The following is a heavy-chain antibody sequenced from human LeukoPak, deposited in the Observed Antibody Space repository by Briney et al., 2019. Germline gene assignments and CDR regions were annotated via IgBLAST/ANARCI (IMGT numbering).Heavy chain of an antibody. D-gene: IGHD3-22*01. CDR2: IIPILGIA. J-gene: IGHJ5*02. CDR1: GGTFSSYA. Sequence: GASVKVSCKASGGTFSSYAISWVRQAPGQGLEWMGRIIPILGIANYAQKFQGRVTITADKSTSTAYMELSSLRSEDTAVYYCARVPNYYDSSGYYLDWFDPWGQGTLVTVSS. CDR3: ARVPNYYDSSGYYLDWFDP. V-gene: IGHV1-69*04.